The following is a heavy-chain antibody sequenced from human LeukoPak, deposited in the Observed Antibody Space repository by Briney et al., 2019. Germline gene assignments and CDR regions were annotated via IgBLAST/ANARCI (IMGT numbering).Heavy chain of an antibody. Sequence: GASVKVSCTVSGYTLTELSMHWVRQAPGKGLEWMGGFDPEDGETIYAQKFQGRVTMTEDTSTDTAYMELSSLRSEDTAVYYCATARSFWSGYYGYNWFDPWGQGTLVTVSS. CDR2: FDPEDGET. D-gene: IGHD3-3*01. J-gene: IGHJ5*02. CDR1: GYTLTELS. CDR3: ATARSFWSGYYGYNWFDP. V-gene: IGHV1-24*01.